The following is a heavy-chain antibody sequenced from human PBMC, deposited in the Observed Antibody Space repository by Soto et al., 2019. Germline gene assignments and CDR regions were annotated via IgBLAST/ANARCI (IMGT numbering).Heavy chain of an antibody. D-gene: IGHD2-2*01. CDR2: ISTSGAYT. CDR1: GFTFSSYA. Sequence: EVQLLESGGGLVQPGGSLRLSCAASGFTFSSYAMSWVRQAPGKGLEWVSAISTSGAYTYYADSVKGRFTISRDNSNNTLYLQLNSPRDDDTAVYYCAKDPYASPGATGPYGMDVWGQGTTVTVSS. V-gene: IGHV3-23*01. J-gene: IGHJ6*02. CDR3: AKDPYASPGATGPYGMDV.